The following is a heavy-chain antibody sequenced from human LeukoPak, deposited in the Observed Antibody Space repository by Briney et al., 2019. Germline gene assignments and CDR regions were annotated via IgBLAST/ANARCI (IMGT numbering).Heavy chain of an antibody. J-gene: IGHJ6*02. CDR3: ARAPLLSSDTRYYHGMDV. Sequence: GGSPRLSCAASGFTFSSFCMTWARQAPGKGLEWVANIKRDGSEKYYVESVKGRFTISRDNAKNSLYLQMNSLRAEDTAVYYCARAPLLSSDTRYYHGMDVWGQGTTVTVSS. D-gene: IGHD5-18*01. V-gene: IGHV3-7*01. CDR2: IKRDGSEK. CDR1: GFTFSSFC.